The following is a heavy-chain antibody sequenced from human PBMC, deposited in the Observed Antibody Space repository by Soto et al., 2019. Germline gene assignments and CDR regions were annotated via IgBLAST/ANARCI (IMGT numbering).Heavy chain of an antibody. Sequence: SGPTLVNPTQTLTLTCTFSGFSLSTSGMCVSWIRQPPGKALEWLALIDWDDDKYYSTSLKTRLTISKDTSKNQVVLTMTNMDPVDTATYYCARIPGVVAATPYYYGIDVWGQGTTVNVSS. CDR1: GFSLSTSGMC. CDR2: IDWDDDK. D-gene: IGHD2-15*01. V-gene: IGHV2-70*01. CDR3: ARIPGVVAATPYYYGIDV. J-gene: IGHJ6*02.